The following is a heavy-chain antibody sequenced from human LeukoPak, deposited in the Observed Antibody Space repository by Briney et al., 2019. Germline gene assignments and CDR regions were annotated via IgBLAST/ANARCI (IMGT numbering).Heavy chain of an antibody. D-gene: IGHD2-2*01. J-gene: IGHJ4*02. CDR3: ARDVRNCSSTGCSYYFDY. CDR2: IYTSGST. V-gene: IGHV4-61*02. CDR1: GSSISSGSYY. Sequence: SETLSLTCTVSGSSISSGSYYWNWIRQPAGKGLEWIGRIYTSGSTNYNPSLKSRVTISVDTSKNQFSLKLSSVTAADTAVYYCARDVRNCSSTGCSYYFDYWGQGTLVTVSS.